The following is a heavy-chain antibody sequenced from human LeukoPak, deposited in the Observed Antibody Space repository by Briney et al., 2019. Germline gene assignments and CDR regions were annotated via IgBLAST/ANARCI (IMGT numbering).Heavy chain of an antibody. Sequence: PGGSLRLSCAASGFTVSSNYMSWVRQAPGKGLEWVSVIYSGGSTYYADSVKGRFTISRDSSKNTLYLQMNSLRAEDTAVYYCAKGPRAYYYGSGTYSKESYLDYWGQGTLVTVSS. J-gene: IGHJ4*02. D-gene: IGHD3-10*01. CDR3: AKGPRAYYYGSGTYSKESYLDY. CDR1: GFTVSSNY. CDR2: IYSGGST. V-gene: IGHV3-66*01.